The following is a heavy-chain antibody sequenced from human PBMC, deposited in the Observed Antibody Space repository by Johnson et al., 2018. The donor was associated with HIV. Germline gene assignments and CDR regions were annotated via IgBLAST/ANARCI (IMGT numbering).Heavy chain of an antibody. D-gene: IGHD1-26*01. CDR1: GFTFSSYV. CDR2: IRYDGSNK. CDR3: AKDQVVGANYAAFDI. V-gene: IGHV3-30*02. J-gene: IGHJ3*02. Sequence: QVQLVESGGGVVQPGGSLRLSCAASGFTFSSYVMHWVRQAPGKGLEWVAFIRYDGSNKYYSDSVKGRFTISRDNSKNTLDLQMNSLRPGDTAVYYCAKDQVVGANYAAFDILGQGKIVNVSS.